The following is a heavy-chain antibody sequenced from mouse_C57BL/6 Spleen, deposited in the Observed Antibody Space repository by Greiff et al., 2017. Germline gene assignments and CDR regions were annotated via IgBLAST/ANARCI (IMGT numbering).Heavy chain of an antibody. CDR3: ARYDYGSDY. CDR1: GYTFTSYG. D-gene: IGHD2-4*01. J-gene: IGHJ2*01. CDR2: IYPRSGNT. Sequence: VQGVESGAELARPGASVKLSCKASGYTFTSYGISWVKQRTGQGLEWIGEIYPRSGNTYYNEKFKGKATLTADKSSSTAYMELRSLTSEDSAVYFCARYDYGSDYWGQGTTLTVSS. V-gene: IGHV1-81*01.